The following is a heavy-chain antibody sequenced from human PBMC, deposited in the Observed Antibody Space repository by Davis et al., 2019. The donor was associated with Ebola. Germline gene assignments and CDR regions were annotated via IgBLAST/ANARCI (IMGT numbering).Heavy chain of an antibody. J-gene: IGHJ2*01. Sequence: PSETLSLTCTVSGGSVSSSSYYWTWIRQPPGKGLEWIGTIYFSGTTYYNPPLQSRVTISVDTSKNQFSLRLSSVTAADTAVYYCARNHYDSSGYYGIHWYFDLWGRGTLVTVSS. CDR3: ARNHYDSSGYYGIHWYFDL. D-gene: IGHD3-22*01. CDR1: GGSVSSSSYY. V-gene: IGHV4-39*01. CDR2: IYFSGTT.